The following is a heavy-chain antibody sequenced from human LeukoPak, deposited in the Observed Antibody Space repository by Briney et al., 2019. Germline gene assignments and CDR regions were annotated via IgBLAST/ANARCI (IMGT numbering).Heavy chain of an antibody. D-gene: IGHD3-10*01. CDR3: ARGRIWFGDFDY. J-gene: IGHJ4*02. CDR1: GGSVRSYS. Sequence: PSETLSLTCTVSGGSVRSYSWSWIRQPPGKGLEWIGEINHSGSTNYNPSLKSRVTISVDTSKNQFSLKLSPVTAADTAVYYCARGRIWFGDFDYWGQGTLVTVSS. CDR2: INHSGST. V-gene: IGHV4-34*01.